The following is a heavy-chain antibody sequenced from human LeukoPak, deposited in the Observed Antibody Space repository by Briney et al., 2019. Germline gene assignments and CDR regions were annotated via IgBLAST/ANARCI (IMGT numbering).Heavy chain of an antibody. J-gene: IGHJ4*02. D-gene: IGHD6-19*01. V-gene: IGHV3-30*03. CDR1: GFTFSSYG. Sequence: PGRSLRLSCAASGFTFSSYGMHWVRQAPGKGLEWVAVISYDGSNKYYADSVKGRFTISRDNSKNTLYLQMNSLRAEDTAVYYCAREGQWLALRADYWGQGTLVTVSS. CDR3: AREGQWLALRADY. CDR2: ISYDGSNK.